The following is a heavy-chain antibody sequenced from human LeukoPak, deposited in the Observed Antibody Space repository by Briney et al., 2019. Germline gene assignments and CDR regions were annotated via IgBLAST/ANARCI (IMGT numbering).Heavy chain of an antibody. CDR1: GFTFSSYT. CDR3: ARVLSGTLTFDH. Sequence: GGSLRLSCAASGFTFSSYTMNWVSQAPGKGLEWVSSITSSSSYIYYTDSAKGRFTISRDNAKNSLFLQMNSLRAEDTAVYYCARVLSGTLTFDHWGQGALVAVSS. CDR2: ITSSSSYI. J-gene: IGHJ4*02. V-gene: IGHV3-21*01. D-gene: IGHD3-9*01.